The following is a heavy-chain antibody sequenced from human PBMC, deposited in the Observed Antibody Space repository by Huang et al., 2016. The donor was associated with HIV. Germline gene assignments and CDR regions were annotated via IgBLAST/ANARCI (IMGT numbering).Heavy chain of an antibody. CDR2: IFPDDSDT. CDR1: GYSFSSYW. CDR3: ARRFSSSSGYFDY. D-gene: IGHD6-6*01. J-gene: IGHJ4*02. V-gene: IGHV5-51*01. Sequence: VQLVQSGAEVKKPGESLKISCKGFGYSFSSYWIAWVRQMPGKGLEWSGIIFPDDSDTTYSPAFEGQVTISADKSIGTAYLQWSSLKASDTAMYYCARRFSSSSGYFDYWGQGSLVTVSS.